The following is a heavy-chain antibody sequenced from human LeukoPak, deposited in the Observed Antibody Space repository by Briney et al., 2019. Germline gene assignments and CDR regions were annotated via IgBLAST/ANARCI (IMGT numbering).Heavy chain of an antibody. D-gene: IGHD3-3*01. CDR3: AKDLGRFGVGVSLDF. V-gene: IGHV3-30-3*02. CDR2: ISYDESQK. Sequence: GGSLRLSCAASGFTFSDYTFHWVRQAPDKGLEWVAVISYDESQKYYADSVKGRFTISREWSRNTLYLQMNSLRVEDSAVYYCAKDLGRFGVGVSLDFWGLGTLVTVAS. J-gene: IGHJ4*02. CDR1: GFTFSDYT.